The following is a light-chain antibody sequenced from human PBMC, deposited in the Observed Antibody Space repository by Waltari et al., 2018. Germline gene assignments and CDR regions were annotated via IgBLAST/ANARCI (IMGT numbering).Light chain of an antibody. CDR3: LSRDTSSTRL. CDR2: GQD. CDR1: SLRRYS. V-gene: IGLV3-19*01. Sequence: SSELTQDPAVSVAFGQTVRITFQGDSLRRYSASWYQQRPGQAPILVLYGQDNLPSGIPDRFSGSTSGNTASLTITGAQAEDEADYYCLSRDTSSTRLFGGGTRLTV. J-gene: IGLJ2*01.